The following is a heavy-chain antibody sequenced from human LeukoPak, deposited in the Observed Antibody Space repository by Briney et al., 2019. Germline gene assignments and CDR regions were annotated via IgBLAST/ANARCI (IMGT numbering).Heavy chain of an antibody. CDR1: GFTFSNDAM. CDR3: ARLLPPYSSSVVNWFDP. D-gene: IGHD6-13*01. J-gene: IGHJ5*02. CDR2: IYYSGST. V-gene: IGHV4-39*07. Sequence: PGGSLRLSCAASGFTFSNDAMSWVRQAPGKGLEWIGSIYYSGSTYYNPSLKSRVTISVDTSKNQFSLKLSSVTAADTAVYYCARLLPPYSSSVVNWFDPWGQGTLVTVSS.